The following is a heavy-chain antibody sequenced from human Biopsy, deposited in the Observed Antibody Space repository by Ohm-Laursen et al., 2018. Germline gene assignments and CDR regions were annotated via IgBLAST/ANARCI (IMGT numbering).Heavy chain of an antibody. CDR3: ARGKYKDFSTGLPRPYHYTLDF. Sequence: SLRLSCAASGLIFSGYYMSWIRQAPGKGLEWIAYISARDGVVYYADSVKGRFTISRDNTNNSPYLQMTSLRPEDTAVFYCARGKYKDFSTGLPRPYHYTLDFWGPGTTVTVSS. J-gene: IGHJ6*02. CDR1: GLIFSGYY. D-gene: IGHD3-22*01. CDR2: ISARDGVV. V-gene: IGHV3-11*01.